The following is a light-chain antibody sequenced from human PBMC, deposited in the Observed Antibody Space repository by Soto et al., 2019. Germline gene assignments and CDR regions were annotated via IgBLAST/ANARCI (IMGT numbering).Light chain of an antibody. V-gene: IGKV1-5*01. Sequence: DIQMTQSPSTLSGSVGDRVTITCRASQTISSWLAWYQQKPGKAPKLLIYDASTLQSGVPSRFSGSRSGTEFTLTISSLQPEDFATYYCQQLNGYLELTFGGGTKVDI. J-gene: IGKJ4*01. CDR2: DAS. CDR3: QQLNGYLELT. CDR1: QTISSW.